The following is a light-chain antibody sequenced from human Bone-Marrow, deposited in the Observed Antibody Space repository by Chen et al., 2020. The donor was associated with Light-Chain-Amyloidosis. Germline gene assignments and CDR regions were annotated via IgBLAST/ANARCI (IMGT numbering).Light chain of an antibody. J-gene: IGLJ2*01. CDR1: DLPRKY. CDR2: RDT. V-gene: IGLV3-25*03. Sequence: SYELTQTPSVSVSPAQTARITCSGDDLPRKYAYWYQQTPGQAPVLVIHRDTERPTGIAARFSGSSPGTTATLTNSGVQAEDEADYHCQSADSSGTYEVIFGGGTKLTV. CDR3: QSADSSGTYEVI.